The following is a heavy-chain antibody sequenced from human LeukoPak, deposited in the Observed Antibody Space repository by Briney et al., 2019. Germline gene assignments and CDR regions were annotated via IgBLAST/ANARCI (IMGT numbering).Heavy chain of an antibody. D-gene: IGHD4-11*01. CDR1: GDSFSSHQ. V-gene: IGHV4-59*11. CDR3: ARGVLTTVTYFMDV. Sequence: SETLSLTCTASGDSFSSHQWSWIRQPPGKGLEWIGYIYNSGSTNYNPSLKSRVAISVDTSKNQFSLELSSVAAADTAVYYCARGVLTTVTYFMDVWGKGTTVTVSS. CDR2: IYNSGST. J-gene: IGHJ6*03.